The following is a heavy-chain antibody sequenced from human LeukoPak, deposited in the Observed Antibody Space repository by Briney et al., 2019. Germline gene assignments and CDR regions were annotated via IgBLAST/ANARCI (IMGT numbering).Heavy chain of an antibody. V-gene: IGHV1-46*01. Sequence: ASVKVSCKASGYTLTGYYMHWVRQAPGQGLEWMGIINPSGGSTSYAQKFQGRVTMTRGTSTSTVYMELSSLRSEDTAVYYCARLAAHYNAFDIWGQGTMVTVSS. CDR1: GYTLTGYY. D-gene: IGHD6-13*01. CDR3: ARLAAHYNAFDI. J-gene: IGHJ3*02. CDR2: INPSGGST.